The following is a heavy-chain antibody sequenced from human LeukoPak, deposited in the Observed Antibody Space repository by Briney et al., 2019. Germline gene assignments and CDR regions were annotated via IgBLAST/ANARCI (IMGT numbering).Heavy chain of an antibody. D-gene: IGHD2-8*02. J-gene: IGHJ4*02. CDR2: IYHSGST. CDR3: ARAVAYGIDTGYFDY. CDR1: GGSISSSNW. Sequence: PSETLSLTCAVSGGSISSSNWWSWVRQPPGKGLEWIGEIYHSGSTNYNPSLKSRVTISVDTSKNQFSLNLNSVTAADTAVYYCARAVAYGIDTGYFDYWGQGTLVTVSS. V-gene: IGHV4-4*02.